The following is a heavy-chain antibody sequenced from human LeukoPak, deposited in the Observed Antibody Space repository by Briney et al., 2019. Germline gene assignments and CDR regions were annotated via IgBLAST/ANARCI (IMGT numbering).Heavy chain of an antibody. CDR3: ARGQCSSPSCRYFDY. D-gene: IGHD2-2*01. Sequence: GGSLRLSCAASGFTVSSTYMNWVRQAPEKGLEWVSVITSGGNSYYADSVKGRFTFSRDNSKNTLYLQMNSLRAEDTAVYYCARGQCSSPSCRYFDYWGQGTLVTVSS. J-gene: IGHJ4*02. V-gene: IGHV3-66*01. CDR1: GFTVSSTY. CDR2: ITSGGNS.